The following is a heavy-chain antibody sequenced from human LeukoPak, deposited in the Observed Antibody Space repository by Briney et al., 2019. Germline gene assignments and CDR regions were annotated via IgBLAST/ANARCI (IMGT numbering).Heavy chain of an antibody. CDR1: GDSISTSSNY. V-gene: IGHV4-39*07. CDR3: ARVTGYVMEDYFDY. CDR2: IHYSGTT. D-gene: IGHD6-13*01. Sequence: SETLSLTCTVSGDSISTSSNYWGWIRQPPGKGLEWIGSIHYSGTTFYNPSLKSPVTISVDTSKNQFSLRLSSVTAADTAVYYCARVTGYVMEDYFDYWGQGTLVTVSS. J-gene: IGHJ4*02.